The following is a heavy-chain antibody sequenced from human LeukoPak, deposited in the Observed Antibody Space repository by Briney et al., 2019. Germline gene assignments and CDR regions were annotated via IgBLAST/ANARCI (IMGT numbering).Heavy chain of an antibody. V-gene: IGHV3-49*04. Sequence: GGSLRLSCAASGFTFSTYAMSWVRQAPGKGLEWVGFIRSKASGGTTEYAASVKGRFTISRDDSKSIAYLQMNSLITEDTAVYYCTRGYSIDYWGQGTLVTVSS. CDR3: TRGYSIDY. D-gene: IGHD4-11*01. CDR2: IRSKASGGTT. J-gene: IGHJ4*02. CDR1: GFTFSTYA.